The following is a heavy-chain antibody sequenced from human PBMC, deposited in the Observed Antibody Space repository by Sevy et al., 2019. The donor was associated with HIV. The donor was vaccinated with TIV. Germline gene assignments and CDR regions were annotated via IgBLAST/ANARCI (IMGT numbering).Heavy chain of an antibody. CDR2: IGAYNGNI. CDR1: GYTFSSFG. Sequence: ASVKVSCKASGYTFSSFGVSWVRQAPGQGLEWMGWIGAYNGNIKYAQNLQVRVTMTTDTSTSTAYMELTSLTSDDTAVYFCARISTVRGIFNYFGPWGQGTLVTVSS. J-gene: IGHJ5*02. CDR3: ARISTVRGIFNYFGP. V-gene: IGHV1-18*01. D-gene: IGHD3-10*01.